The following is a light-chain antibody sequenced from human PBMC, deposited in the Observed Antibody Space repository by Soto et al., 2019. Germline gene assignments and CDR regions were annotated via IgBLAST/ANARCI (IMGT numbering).Light chain of an antibody. Sequence: EIVLTQSPATLSLSPGERATLSCRASETVDSNLAWHQQKPGQAPRLLIYDTSSMATGIPSRFSGSGSGTDFTLTIRGLEPEDFAIYYCQQRGSGPTSVSFGGGTKVDIK. CDR3: QQRGSGPTSVS. CDR2: DTS. J-gene: IGKJ4*01. V-gene: IGKV3-11*01. CDR1: ETVDSN.